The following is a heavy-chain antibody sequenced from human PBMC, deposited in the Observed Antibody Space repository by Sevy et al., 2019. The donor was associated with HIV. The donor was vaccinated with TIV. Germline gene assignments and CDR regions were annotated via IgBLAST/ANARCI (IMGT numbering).Heavy chain of an antibody. CDR1: GYTLTELS. D-gene: IGHD3-22*01. CDR2: FDPEDGET. J-gene: IGHJ4*02. V-gene: IGHV1-24*01. Sequence: ASVKVSCKVSGYTLTELSMHWLRQAPGKGLEWVGSFDPEDGETVYEHNFQGRVSMTEDTSTDTAYMEVISLKFEDTAVHYCATTKDYYDSSGYPFDYWGQGTLVTVSS. CDR3: ATTKDYYDSSGYPFDY.